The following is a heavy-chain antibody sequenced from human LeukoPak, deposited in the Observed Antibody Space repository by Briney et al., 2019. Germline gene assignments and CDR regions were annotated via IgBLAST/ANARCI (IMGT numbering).Heavy chain of an antibody. CDR2: ISYNGAST. J-gene: IGHJ4*02. D-gene: IGHD6-19*01. CDR1: GFTFSSYA. Sequence: PGGSLRLSCAASGFTFSSYAMSWVRQAPGKGLEWVSGISYNGASTYYADSVKGRFTISRDNSKNPLYLQMNSLRAEDTAVYFWAKGAVAGQYLINLDYWGQGTLVTVSS. V-gene: IGHV3-23*01. CDR3: AKGAVAGQYLINLDY.